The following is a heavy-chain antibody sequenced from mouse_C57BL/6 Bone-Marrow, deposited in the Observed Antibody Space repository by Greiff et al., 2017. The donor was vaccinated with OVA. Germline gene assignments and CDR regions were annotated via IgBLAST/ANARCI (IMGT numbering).Heavy chain of an antibody. J-gene: IGHJ2*01. CDR1: GYTFTSYW. CDR3: ARSDYEPFDY. V-gene: IGHV1-69*01. CDR2: IDPSDSYT. Sequence: QVQLKQPGAELVMPGASVKLSCKASGYTFTSYWMHWVKQRPGQGLEWIGEIDPSDSYTNYNQKFKGKSTLTVDKSSSTAYMQLSSLTSEDSAVYYCARSDYEPFDYWGQGTTLTVSS. D-gene: IGHD2-4*01.